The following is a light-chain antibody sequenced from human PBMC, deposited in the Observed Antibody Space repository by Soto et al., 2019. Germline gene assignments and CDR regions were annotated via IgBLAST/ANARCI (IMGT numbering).Light chain of an antibody. CDR3: QKYGNFWP. J-gene: IGKJ1*01. CDR2: RTS. V-gene: IGKV3-20*01. CDR1: QRVNIN. Sequence: EIVMTQSPATRSLSPGERATLSCRASQRVNINLALYQQTPGQAPRLLIFRTSPRATGLPDRFSGSGSGTDFRLPIRRLEPDDFAVYSCQKYGNFWPFGQRTKV.